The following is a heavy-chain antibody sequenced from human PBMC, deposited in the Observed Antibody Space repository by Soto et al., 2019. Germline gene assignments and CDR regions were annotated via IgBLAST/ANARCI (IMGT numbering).Heavy chain of an antibody. J-gene: IGHJ6*02. CDR1: GCPISSKSYS. CDR2: FYYSENT. CDR3: AKLAGYCSGNSCHGDYAMDV. Sequence: SETLSLTFSCSGCPISSKSYSGCWIRQPPGKGLEWIGTFYYSENTYYNPTHKSRITISVDTSKKQYYLKLNSMTAADTAVYYCAKLAGYCSGNSCHGDYAMDVWGQGTTVT. D-gene: IGHD2-2*01. V-gene: IGHV4-39*01.